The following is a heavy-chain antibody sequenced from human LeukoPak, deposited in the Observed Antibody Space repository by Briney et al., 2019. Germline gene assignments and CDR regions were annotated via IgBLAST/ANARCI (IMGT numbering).Heavy chain of an antibody. CDR1: GGSISSYY. J-gene: IGHJ5*02. CDR2: TYTSGST. D-gene: IGHD6-19*01. CDR3: ARDVDSSGWYWYHWFDP. Sequence: PSETLSLTCTVSGGSISSYYWSWIRQPAGKGLEWIGRTYTSGSTNYNPSLKSRVTMSVDTSKNQFSLKLSSVTAADTAVYYCARDVDSSGWYWYHWFDPWGQGTLVTVSS. V-gene: IGHV4-4*07.